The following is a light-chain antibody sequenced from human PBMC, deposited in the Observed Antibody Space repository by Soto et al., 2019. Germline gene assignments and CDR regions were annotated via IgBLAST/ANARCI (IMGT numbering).Light chain of an antibody. Sequence: QSALTQPASVSGSPGQSITISCTGTNSDVGRYNFVSWYQQYPGKPPKLIIYEVSDRPSGVSSRFSGSKSANTASLTISGRQAEDEADYYCSSFTVSNTLVFGGGTQLTVL. CDR3: SSFTVSNTLV. CDR2: EVS. J-gene: IGLJ2*01. V-gene: IGLV2-14*01. CDR1: NSDVGRYNF.